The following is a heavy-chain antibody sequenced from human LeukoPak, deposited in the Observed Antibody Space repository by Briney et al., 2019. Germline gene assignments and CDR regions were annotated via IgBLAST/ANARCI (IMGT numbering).Heavy chain of an antibody. CDR3: ARHARVLDF. J-gene: IGHJ4*02. V-gene: IGHV4-59*08. D-gene: IGHD2-8*02. CDR2: IYYSGNT. Sequence: PSETLSLTCTVSGASITSYYWSWIRQPPGKGLELIGYIYYSGNTNYNPSLKSRVTISVDTSKNQFSLKLSSVTAADTAVYYCARHARVLDFWGQGILVTVSS. CDR1: GASITSYY.